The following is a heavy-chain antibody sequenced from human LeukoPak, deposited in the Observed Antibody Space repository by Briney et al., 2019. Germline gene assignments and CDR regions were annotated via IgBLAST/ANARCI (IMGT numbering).Heavy chain of an antibody. Sequence: GGSLRLSCVASGFPFSSYCMTWVRQAPGQGLEWVANIKQDGSKKSYVDSVKGRFTISRDNAKNSLYLQMNSLRAEDTAIYYCTRVGYIDKGIDYWGQGTLVTVSS. D-gene: IGHD5-24*01. J-gene: IGHJ4*02. CDR3: TRVGYIDKGIDY. CDR2: IKQDGSKK. CDR1: GFPFSSYC. V-gene: IGHV3-7*04.